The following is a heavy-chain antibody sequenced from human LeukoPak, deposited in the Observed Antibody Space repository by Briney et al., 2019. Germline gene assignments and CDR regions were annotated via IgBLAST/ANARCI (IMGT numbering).Heavy chain of an antibody. V-gene: IGHV3-23*01. D-gene: IGHD3-10*01. Sequence: GGSLRLSCAASGFTSSSYAMSWVRQAPGKGLEWVSAISGSGGSTYYADSGKGRFTISRDNSINTLYLQMSSLRAEDAAVYYCAKSGGLSGSGRLGMDVWGQGTTVTVSS. CDR2: ISGSGGST. J-gene: IGHJ6*02. CDR1: GFTSSSYA. CDR3: AKSGGLSGSGRLGMDV.